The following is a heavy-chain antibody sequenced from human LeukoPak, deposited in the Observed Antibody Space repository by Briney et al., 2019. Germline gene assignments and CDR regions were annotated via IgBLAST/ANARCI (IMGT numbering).Heavy chain of an antibody. CDR1: GGSFSGYY. Sequence: PAETLSLTCGVCGGSFSGYYWIWIRQPPGKALEWIGEINHSGSTTYNPSRKSRVTMSVDTSKNQFSLKLSSVTAADTAVYYCARAAGGPYGPGYYFDYWGQGTLVTVSS. CDR3: ARAAGGPYGPGYYFDY. V-gene: IGHV4-34*01. D-gene: IGHD4-17*01. J-gene: IGHJ4*02. CDR2: INHSGST.